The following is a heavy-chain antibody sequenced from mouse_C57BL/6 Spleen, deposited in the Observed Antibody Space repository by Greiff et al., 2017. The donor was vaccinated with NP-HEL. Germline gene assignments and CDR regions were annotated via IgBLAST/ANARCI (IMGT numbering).Heavy chain of an antibody. V-gene: IGHV1-64*01. J-gene: IGHJ1*03. CDR1: GYTFTSYW. D-gene: IGHD1-1*01. CDR3: AYYYGSSYVWYFDV. CDR2: IHPNSGST. Sequence: VQLQQSGAELVKPGASVKLSCKASGYTFTSYWMHWVKQRPGQGLEWIGMIHPNSGSTNYNEKFKSKATLTVDKSSSTAYMQRSSLTSEDSAVYYCAYYYGSSYVWYFDVWGTGTTVTVSS.